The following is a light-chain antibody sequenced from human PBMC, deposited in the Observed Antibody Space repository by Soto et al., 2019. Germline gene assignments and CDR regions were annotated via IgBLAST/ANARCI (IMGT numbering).Light chain of an antibody. CDR1: QSVSGF. V-gene: IGKV3-11*01. CDR3: QQRSNWPLT. J-gene: IGKJ4*01. CDR2: DAS. Sequence: EIVLTQSPDTLSSSPGERATISCRASQSVSGFLAWYQQKPGQAPRLLIFDASNRATGIPARFSGSGSGTDFTLTISSLEPEDFAVYYCQQRSNWPLTFGGGTKVEIK.